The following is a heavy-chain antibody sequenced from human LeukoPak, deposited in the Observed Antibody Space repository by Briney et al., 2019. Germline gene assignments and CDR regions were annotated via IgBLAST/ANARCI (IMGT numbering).Heavy chain of an antibody. Sequence: GGSLQISFKGSGYSFTSYWIGWVRPMPGKGVEWMGIIYPGESDTRYSPSFQGQVTISADKSISTAYLQWSSLKASDTAMYYCARQYSSSWYLWFDPWGQGTLVTVSS. J-gene: IGHJ5*02. CDR3: ARQYSSSWYLWFDP. V-gene: IGHV5-51*01. CDR2: IYPGESDT. D-gene: IGHD6-13*01. CDR1: GYSFTSYW.